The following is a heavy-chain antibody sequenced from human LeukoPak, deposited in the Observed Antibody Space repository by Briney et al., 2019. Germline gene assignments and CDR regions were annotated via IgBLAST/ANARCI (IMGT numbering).Heavy chain of an antibody. D-gene: IGHD5-12*01. J-gene: IGHJ4*02. V-gene: IGHV3-74*01. Sequence: GGPLRLSCPAYGFNFSSYWMHWVRQAPRKGLVWISRINYDGTTTSYADSVKGRFTISRDNAKNTLYLQMNSLRAEDTAAFYCGRGRPRGYSGYLIDYWGQGTPITVPS. CDR2: INYDGTTT. CDR3: GRGRPRGYSGYLIDY. CDR1: GFNFSSYW.